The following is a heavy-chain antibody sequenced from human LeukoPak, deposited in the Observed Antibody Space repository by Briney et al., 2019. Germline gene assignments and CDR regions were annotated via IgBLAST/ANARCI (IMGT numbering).Heavy chain of an antibody. J-gene: IGHJ4*02. V-gene: IGHV3-48*03. CDR1: GFTFSSYE. Sequence: GGSLRLSYAASGFTFSSYEMNWVRQAPGKGLEWVSYISSSCSTVYYADSVKGRFTISRDNAKNSLYLQMNSLRAEDTAVYYCARLTKYNDYVWGSYRYTGFDYWGQGTLVTVSS. CDR2: ISSSCSTV. CDR3: ARLTKYNDYVWGSYRYTGFDY. D-gene: IGHD3-16*02.